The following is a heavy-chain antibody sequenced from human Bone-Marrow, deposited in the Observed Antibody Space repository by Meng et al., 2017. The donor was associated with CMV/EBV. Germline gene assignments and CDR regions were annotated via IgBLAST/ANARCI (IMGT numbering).Heavy chain of an antibody. CDR3: AKDLGLLLRVFDY. D-gene: IGHD3-16*01. CDR1: GFTFSSYE. CDR2: IWYDGSNK. J-gene: IGHJ4*02. Sequence: GESLKISCAASGFTFSSYEMNWVRQAPGKGLEWVAVIWYDGSNKYYADSVKGRFTISRDNSKNTLYLQMNSLRAEDTAVYYCAKDLGLLLRVFDYWGQGTLVTVSS. V-gene: IGHV3-33*06.